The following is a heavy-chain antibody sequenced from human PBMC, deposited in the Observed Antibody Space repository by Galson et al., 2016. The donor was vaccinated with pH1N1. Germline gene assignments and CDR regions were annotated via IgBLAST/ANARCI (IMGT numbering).Heavy chain of an antibody. J-gene: IGHJ6*02. Sequence: SVKVSCKASGYTFTSYAMHWVRQAPGQRLEWMGWINAGNGNTKYSQKFQARVTITRDTSASTAYMELNSLRSEDTAVYYCARGGTLSDFWSNYYPYGMDVWGQGTTVTVSS. CDR3: ARGGTLSDFWSNYYPYGMDV. CDR1: GYTFTSYA. D-gene: IGHD3-3*01. V-gene: IGHV1-3*01. CDR2: INAGNGNT.